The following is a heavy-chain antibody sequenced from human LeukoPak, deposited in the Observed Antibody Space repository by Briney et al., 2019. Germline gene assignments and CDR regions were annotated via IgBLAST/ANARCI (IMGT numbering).Heavy chain of an antibody. V-gene: IGHV3-23*01. CDR2: ISGSGGST. J-gene: IGHJ5*02. CDR1: GFTFSSYA. Sequence: GGSLRLSCAASGFTFSSYAMSWVRQAPGQGLEWVSAISGSGGSTYYADSVKGRFTISRDNSKNTMYLQMNSLRAEDTAVYYCAKLDIVVVVAATTPNWFDPWGQGTLVTVSS. CDR3: AKLDIVVVVAATTPNWFDP. D-gene: IGHD2-15*01.